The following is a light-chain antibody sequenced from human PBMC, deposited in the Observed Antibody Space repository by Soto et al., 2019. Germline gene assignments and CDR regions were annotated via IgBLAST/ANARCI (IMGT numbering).Light chain of an antibody. CDR3: QQYNSQGT. V-gene: IGKV1-5*01. Sequence: GDRVTLTCRASQSISSWLAWYQQKPGKAPKLLIYDASSLESGVPSRFSGSGSGTEFTLTISSLQPDDFATYYCQQYNSQGTFGQGTKVEIK. CDR1: QSISSW. CDR2: DAS. J-gene: IGKJ1*01.